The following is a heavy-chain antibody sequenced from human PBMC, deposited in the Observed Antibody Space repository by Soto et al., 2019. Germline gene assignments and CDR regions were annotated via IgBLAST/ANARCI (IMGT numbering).Heavy chain of an antibody. CDR3: ARTGYYDFWSGYQNYSYYMDV. CDR2: INHSGST. Sequence: SETLSLTCAVYGGSSSGYYWSWIRQPPGKGLEWIGEINHSGSTNYNPSLKSRVTISVDTSKNQFSLKLSSVTAADTAIYYCARTGYYDFWSGYQNYSYYMDVWGKGTTVTVSS. D-gene: IGHD3-3*01. CDR1: GGSSSGYY. V-gene: IGHV4-34*01. J-gene: IGHJ6*03.